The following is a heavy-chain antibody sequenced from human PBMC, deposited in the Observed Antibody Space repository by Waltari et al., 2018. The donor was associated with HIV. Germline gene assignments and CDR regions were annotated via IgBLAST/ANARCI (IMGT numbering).Heavy chain of an antibody. CDR3: ARDARAAAGTSYYYGMDV. Sequence: QVQLVESGGGVVQPGRSLRLSCAASGFTFSSYGMHWVRQAPGKGLEWVAVIWYDGSNKDYADSVKGRFTISRDNSKNTLYLQMNSLRAEDTAVYYCARDARAAAGTSYYYGMDVWGQGTTVTVSS. D-gene: IGHD6-13*01. V-gene: IGHV3-33*01. CDR2: IWYDGSNK. CDR1: GFTFSSYG. J-gene: IGHJ6*02.